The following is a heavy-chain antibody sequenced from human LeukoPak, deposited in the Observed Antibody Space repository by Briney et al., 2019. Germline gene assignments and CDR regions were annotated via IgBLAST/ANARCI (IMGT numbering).Heavy chain of an antibody. Sequence: GGSLRLSCAASGFPFSNYSMNWVRQAPGKGLEWVSSISSSSSYIFYADSVKGRFTISRDNAKNSLYLQMNSLTAEDTAVYYCARDMGTYGSRSYVDYWGQGTLVTVSS. J-gene: IGHJ4*02. V-gene: IGHV3-21*01. CDR3: ARDMGTYGSRSYVDY. CDR2: ISSSSSYI. CDR1: GFPFSNYS. D-gene: IGHD3-10*01.